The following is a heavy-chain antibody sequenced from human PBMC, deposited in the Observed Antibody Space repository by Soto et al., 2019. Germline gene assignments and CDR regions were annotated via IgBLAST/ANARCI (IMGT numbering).Heavy chain of an antibody. J-gene: IGHJ4*02. Sequence: SETLSLTCAVYGVSFSCYYWSWIRPTPGKGLEWIGEIDHSGSIKYNPSLESRVSISLDTSRNQFSLKLSSVTAADSAVFYCATGGGAAPGTWGQGTLVTVSS. CDR2: IDHSGSI. CDR1: GVSFSCYY. D-gene: IGHD6-13*01. V-gene: IGHV4-34*01. CDR3: ATGGGAAPGT.